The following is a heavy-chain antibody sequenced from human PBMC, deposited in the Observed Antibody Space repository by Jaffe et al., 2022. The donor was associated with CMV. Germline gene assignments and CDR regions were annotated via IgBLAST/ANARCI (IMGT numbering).Heavy chain of an antibody. D-gene: IGHD2-21*02. CDR1: GFTFSSYW. CDR2: INSDGSST. Sequence: EVQLVESGGGLVQPGGSLRLSCAASGFTFSSYWMHWVRQAPGKGLVWVSRINSDGSSTSYADSVKGRFTISRDNAKNTLYLQMNSLRAEDTAVYYCARREWQADQPLLTDYYYYGMDVWGQGTTVTVSS. CDR3: ARREWQADQPLLTDYYYYGMDV. V-gene: IGHV3-74*01. J-gene: IGHJ6*02.